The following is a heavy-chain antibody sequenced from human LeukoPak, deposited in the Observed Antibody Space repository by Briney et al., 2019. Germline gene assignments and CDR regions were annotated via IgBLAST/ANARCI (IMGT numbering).Heavy chain of an antibody. J-gene: IGHJ3*02. Sequence: KPSETLSLTCTVSGGSISSSYYWGWIRQPPGKGLEWIGSIYYSGSTYYNPSLKSRVTISVDTSKNQFSLKLSSVTAADPAVYYCASPPPRGVFDIWGKGKMVTVSS. D-gene: IGHD2-8*01. CDR2: IYYSGST. V-gene: IGHV4-39*01. CDR1: GGSISSSYY. CDR3: ASPPPRGVFDI.